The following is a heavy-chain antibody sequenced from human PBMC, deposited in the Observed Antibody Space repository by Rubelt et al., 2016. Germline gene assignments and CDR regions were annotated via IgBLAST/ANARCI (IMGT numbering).Heavy chain of an antibody. D-gene: IGHD1-26*01. V-gene: IGHV3-74*03. CDR1: GFTFSSYW. CDR2: INPDGSST. CDR3: ARGSGNYYFDY. J-gene: IGHJ4*02. Sequence: EVQLVESGGDLVQPGGSLRLSCAASGFTFSSYWIHWVRQAPGRGLVWVSRINPDGSSTTYADSVQGRFSISRDNAKNTVYMQMNTLRVEDTAVDYCARGSGNYYFDYWGQGSLVTISS.